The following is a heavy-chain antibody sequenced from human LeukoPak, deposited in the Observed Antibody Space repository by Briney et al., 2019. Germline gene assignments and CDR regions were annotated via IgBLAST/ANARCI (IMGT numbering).Heavy chain of an antibody. V-gene: IGHV4-38-2*01. CDR1: GYSISSGYY. Sequence: SETLSLTCAVSGYSISSGYYWGWIRQPPGKGLEWIGSIYHSGSTYYNPSLKSRVTISVDTSKNQFSLKLSSVTAADTAVYYCERVVGSSWYCFDYWGQGTLVTVSS. J-gene: IGHJ4*02. CDR3: ERVVGSSWYCFDY. D-gene: IGHD6-13*01. CDR2: IYHSGST.